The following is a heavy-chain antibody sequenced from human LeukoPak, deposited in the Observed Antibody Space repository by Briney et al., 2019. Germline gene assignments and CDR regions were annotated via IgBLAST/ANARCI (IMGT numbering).Heavy chain of an antibody. CDR1: GYTFTSYG. V-gene: IGHV1-18*04. J-gene: IGHJ4*02. CDR2: ISAYNGNT. CDR3: ARDRAAAGTVSIVAY. D-gene: IGHD6-13*01. Sequence: GASVKVSCKASGYTFTSYGISWVRQAPGQGLEWMGWISAYNGNTNYAQNLQGRVTMTTDTSTSTAYIELTSLRSDDTAVYYCARDRAAAGTVSIVAYWRQGTLVTVSS.